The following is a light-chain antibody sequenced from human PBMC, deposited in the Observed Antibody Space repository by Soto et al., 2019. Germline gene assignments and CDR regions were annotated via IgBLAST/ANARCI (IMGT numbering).Light chain of an antibody. CDR3: GTWDSNSYV. CDR1: SSTIGDNY. V-gene: IGLV1-51*01. CDR2: DNN. J-gene: IGLJ1*01. Sequence: QFVLTQPPSVSAASGQMVTNPCSGSSSTIGDNYVSWHQQLPRKAPTVLINDNNKRPSEIPDRSSGSKSDTSATRRITRLQTGDEDDYYCGTWDSNSYVFGTGTKVTVL.